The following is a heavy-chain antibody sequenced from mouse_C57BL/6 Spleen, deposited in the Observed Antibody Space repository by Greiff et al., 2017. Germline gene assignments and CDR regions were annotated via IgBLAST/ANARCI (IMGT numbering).Heavy chain of an antibody. CDR3: ARSSNWDYFDY. CDR1: GFTFTDYY. J-gene: IGHJ2*01. D-gene: IGHD4-1*02. Sequence: VQLQQSGGGLVQPGGSLSLSCAASGFTFTDYYMSWVRQPPGKALEWLGFIRNKANGYTTEYSASVKGRFTISRDNSQSILYLQMNALRSEDSATYYCARSSNWDYFDYWGQGTTLTVSS. CDR2: IRNKANGYTT. V-gene: IGHV7-3*01.